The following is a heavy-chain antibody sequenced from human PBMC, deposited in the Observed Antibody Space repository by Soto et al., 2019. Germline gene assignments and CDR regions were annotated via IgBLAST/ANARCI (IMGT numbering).Heavy chain of an antibody. CDR1: GGPISSSSYY. D-gene: IGHD3-16*02. Sequence: PSETLSLTCTVSGGPISSSSYYWGWIRQAPGKGLEWLATIYYTGYTYHNPSLKSHVTISVDTSKNQFSLKLTSVTAADAALYYCARSAFASHRLYDLWGRGTRATVPS. CDR3: ARSAFASHRLYDL. CDR2: IYYTGYT. J-gene: IGHJ2*01. V-gene: IGHV4-39*01.